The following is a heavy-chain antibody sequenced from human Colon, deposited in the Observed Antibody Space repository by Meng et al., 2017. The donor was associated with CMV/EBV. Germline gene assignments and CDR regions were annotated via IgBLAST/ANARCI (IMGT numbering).Heavy chain of an antibody. CDR1: GASVSSGNYY. V-gene: IGHV4-61*01. Sequence: LSCTVSGASVSSGNYYWSWIRQPPGKRLEFIAYKFLRGSANYNPSLSRSTISIDTSKNQVSLQLASVTTADTALYYCVRGDMVRGVIDLWGQGTLVTVSS. CDR3: VRGDMVRGVIDL. J-gene: IGHJ5*02. D-gene: IGHD3-10*01. CDR2: KFLRGSA.